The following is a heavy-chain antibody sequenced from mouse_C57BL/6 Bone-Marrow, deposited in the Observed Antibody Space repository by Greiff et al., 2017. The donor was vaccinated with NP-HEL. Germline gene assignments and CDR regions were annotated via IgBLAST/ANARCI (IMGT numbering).Heavy chain of an antibody. CDR2: IYPGSGNT. Sequence: VKLQESGPELVKPGASVKISCKASGYSFTSYYIHWVKQRPGQGLEWIGWIYPGSGNTKYNEKFKGKATLTADTSSSTAYMQLSSLTSEDSAVYYCARKEELGDAMDYWGQGTSVTVSS. CDR1: GYSFTSYY. J-gene: IGHJ4*01. CDR3: ARKEELGDAMDY. V-gene: IGHV1-66*01. D-gene: IGHD4-1*01.